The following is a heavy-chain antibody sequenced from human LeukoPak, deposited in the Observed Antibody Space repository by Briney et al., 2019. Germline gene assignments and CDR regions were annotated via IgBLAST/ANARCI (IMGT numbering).Heavy chain of an antibody. CDR1: GGSISISGYY. D-gene: IGHD3-9*01. J-gene: IGHJ4*02. CDR2: VYYSGRT. V-gene: IGHV4-59*08. Sequence: SSETLSLTRTVSGGSISISGYYWSWIRQPPGKGLEWIGSVYYSGRTNYNPSLKSRVTISLDTSKNQSSLKLNSVTATDTAVFYCARQSGRLLDIWGQGILVTVSS. CDR3: ARQSGRLLDI.